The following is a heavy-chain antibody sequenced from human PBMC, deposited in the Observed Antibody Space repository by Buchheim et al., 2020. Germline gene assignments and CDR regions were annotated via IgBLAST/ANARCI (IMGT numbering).Heavy chain of an antibody. CDR2: ISGGGGTT. CDR3: AKSGYSSGWYIYDY. V-gene: IGHV3-23*01. D-gene: IGHD6-19*01. CDR1: GFTFSNYA. Sequence: EVQLLESGGGLVQPGGSLRLSCAASGFTFSNYAMNWVRQAPGKGLEWVSVISGGGGTTYYADSPKGRFTISRENSKNTLYLQMSSLRAEDTAVYYCAKSGYSSGWYIYDYWGQGTL. J-gene: IGHJ4*02.